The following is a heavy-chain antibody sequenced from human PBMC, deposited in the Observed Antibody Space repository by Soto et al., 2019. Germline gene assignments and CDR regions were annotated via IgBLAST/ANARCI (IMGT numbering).Heavy chain of an antibody. CDR2: IRSKAYGGTT. V-gene: IGHV3-49*03. Sequence: PGGSLRLSCTASGFTFGDYAMSWFRQAPGKGLEWVGFIRSKAYGGTTEYAASVKGRFTISRDDSKSIAYLQMNSLKTEDTAVYYCTAYYDFWSGYHYGMDVWGQGTTVTVSS. D-gene: IGHD3-3*01. CDR1: GFTFGDYA. CDR3: TAYYDFWSGYHYGMDV. J-gene: IGHJ6*02.